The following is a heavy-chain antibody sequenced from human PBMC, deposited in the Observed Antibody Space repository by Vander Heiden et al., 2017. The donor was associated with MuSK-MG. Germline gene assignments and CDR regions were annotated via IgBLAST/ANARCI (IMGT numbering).Heavy chain of an antibody. CDR2: INPNSGGT. J-gene: IGHJ3*02. Sequence: QLVQSGAEVQTPGPSVKVSCKASGYTFTGYYMHGVRQAAGQGLEWRGWINPNSGGTNHAQNVQGWVTMTRDTSISTASMELSRLRSDDTAVYYCATKGPALDIWGQGTMVTVSS. D-gene: IGHD2-8*01. CDR1: GYTFTGYY. CDR3: ATKGPALDI. V-gene: IGHV1-2*04.